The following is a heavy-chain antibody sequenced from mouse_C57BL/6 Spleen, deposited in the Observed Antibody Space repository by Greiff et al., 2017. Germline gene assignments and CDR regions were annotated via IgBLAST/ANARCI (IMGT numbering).Heavy chain of an antibody. CDR3: ARGSNYYGSSYSSYVDY. CDR2: ISDGGSYT. D-gene: IGHD1-1*01. V-gene: IGHV5-4*01. CDR1: GFPFSSYA. J-gene: IGHJ2*01. Sequence: EVHLVASGGGLVKPGGSLKLSCAASGFPFSSYALSWVRQTPEKRLEWVATISDGGSYTYYPDNVKGRFTITRDNAKNNLYLQMSHLKSEDTAMYYCARGSNYYGSSYSSYVDYWGQGTTLTVSS.